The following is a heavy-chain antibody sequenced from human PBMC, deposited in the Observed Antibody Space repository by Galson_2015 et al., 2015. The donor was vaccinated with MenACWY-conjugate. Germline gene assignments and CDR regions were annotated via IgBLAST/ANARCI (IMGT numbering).Heavy chain of an antibody. D-gene: IGHD3-22*01. V-gene: IGHV3-30*01. J-gene: IGHJ5*02. CDR3: ARVGQERRTLLPNFDP. CDR2: ISYDGKDK. Sequence: SLRLSCAASGFNFNMYSLHWIRQAPGKGLEWVAVISYDGKDKFYGDSVKGRFIILRDNSKNTVYLQMNSLRGEDTGVYFCARVGQERRTLLPNFDPWGQGTLVTVSS. CDR1: GFNFNMYS.